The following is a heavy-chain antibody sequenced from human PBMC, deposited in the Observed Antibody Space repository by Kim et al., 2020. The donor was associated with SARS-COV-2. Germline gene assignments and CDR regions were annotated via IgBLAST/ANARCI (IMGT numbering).Heavy chain of an antibody. CDR3: TTDGGR. CDR2: DGGTT. D-gene: IGHD3-16*01. J-gene: IGHJ4*02. Sequence: DGGTTDYAAPVKGRFTISRDDSKNTLYLQMNSLKTEDTAVYYCTTDGGRWGQGTLVTVSS. V-gene: IGHV3-15*01.